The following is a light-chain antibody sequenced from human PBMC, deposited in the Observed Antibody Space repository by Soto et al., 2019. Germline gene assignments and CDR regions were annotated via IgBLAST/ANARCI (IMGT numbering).Light chain of an antibody. CDR2: LNSDGSH. V-gene: IGLV4-69*01. CDR1: SGHSSYA. J-gene: IGLJ7*01. Sequence: QSVLTQSPSASASLGASVKLTCTLGSGHSSYAIAWHQQQPEKGPRYLMKLNSDGSHSKGDGIPDRFSGSSSGAERYLTISSLQSEDEADYYCQTWGTGPAVFGGGTQLTVL. CDR3: QTWGTGPAV.